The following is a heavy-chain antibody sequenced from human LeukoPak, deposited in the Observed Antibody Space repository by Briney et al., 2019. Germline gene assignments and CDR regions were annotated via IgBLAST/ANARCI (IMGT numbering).Heavy chain of an antibody. CDR2: ISSSSTI. Sequence: GGSLRLSCAASGFTFSSYSMNWVRQAPGKGLEWVSYISSSSTIYYADSVKGRFTISRDNAKNSLYLQMNSLRAEDTAVYYCARTAGTDAFDIWGQGTMVTVSS. J-gene: IGHJ3*02. D-gene: IGHD6-13*01. CDR3: ARTAGTDAFDI. CDR1: GFTFSSYS. V-gene: IGHV3-48*04.